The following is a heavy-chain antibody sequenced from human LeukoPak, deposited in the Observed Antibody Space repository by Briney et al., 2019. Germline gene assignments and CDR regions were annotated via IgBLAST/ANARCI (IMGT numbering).Heavy chain of an antibody. J-gene: IGHJ4*02. CDR3: TTDLLGIAVAGTTSWHYFDY. CDR2: IKSKTDGGTT. Sequence: AGGSLRLSCTASGFTFGDYAMSWVRQAPGKGLEWVGRIKSKTDGGTTDYAAPVKGRFTISRDDSKNTLYLQMNSLKTEDTAVYYCTTDLLGIAVAGTTSWHYFDYWGQGTLVTVSS. CDR1: GFTFGDYA. V-gene: IGHV3-15*01. D-gene: IGHD6-19*01.